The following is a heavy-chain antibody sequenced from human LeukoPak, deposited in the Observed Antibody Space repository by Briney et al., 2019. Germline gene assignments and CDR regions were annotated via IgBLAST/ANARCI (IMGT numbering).Heavy chain of an antibody. CDR3: ARDRHRYNWFDP. Sequence: ASVKVSCKASGYTFTGYYMHWVRQAPGQGLEWMGWINPNSGGTNYAQKFKGRVTMTRDTSISTAYMELSRLRSDDTAVYYCARDRHRYNWFDPWGQGTLVTVSS. V-gene: IGHV1-2*02. CDR1: GYTFTGYY. J-gene: IGHJ5*02. CDR2: INPNSGGT.